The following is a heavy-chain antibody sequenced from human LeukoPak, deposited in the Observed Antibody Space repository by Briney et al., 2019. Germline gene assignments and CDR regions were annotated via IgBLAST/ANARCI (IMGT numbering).Heavy chain of an antibody. Sequence: SETLSLTCSVSGGSVNSYYWSWIRQPPGKGLEWIGYIYTTGRTNYNPSLKSRVTISVDTSKNQFSLKLSSVTAADTAVYYCARVVAVSKNWFDPWGQGTLVTVSS. V-gene: IGHV4-59*02. CDR1: GGSVNSYY. CDR3: ARVVAVSKNWFDP. CDR2: IYTTGRT. D-gene: IGHD6-19*01. J-gene: IGHJ5*02.